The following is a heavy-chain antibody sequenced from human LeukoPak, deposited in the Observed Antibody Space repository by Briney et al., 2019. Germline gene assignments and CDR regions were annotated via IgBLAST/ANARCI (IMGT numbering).Heavy chain of an antibody. V-gene: IGHV3-30*02. J-gene: IGHJ4*02. CDR3: AIPNDY. CDR1: GFTFSNYA. CDR2: IRYDGSSK. Sequence: GGSLRLSCAASGFTFSNYAMHWVRQAPGKGLEWLAYIRYDGSSKYYADFVKGRFTISRDNSKNTLYLQMNSLRAEDTAVYYCAIPNDYWGQGTLVTVSS.